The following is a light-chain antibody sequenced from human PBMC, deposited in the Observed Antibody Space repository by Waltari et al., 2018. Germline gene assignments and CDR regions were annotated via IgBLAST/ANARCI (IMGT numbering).Light chain of an antibody. V-gene: IGKV1-39*01. J-gene: IGKJ1*01. CDR3: QQSYSTWA. CDR1: KSLSSY. Sequence: DIQMTQSPSSLSASVGDRVTITCRASKSLSSYLNWYPQKPGKAPKLLIYAASNLQSGVPARFSGSGSGTDCTLTISSLQPEDFATYYCQQSYSTWAFGQGTKVEIK. CDR2: AAS.